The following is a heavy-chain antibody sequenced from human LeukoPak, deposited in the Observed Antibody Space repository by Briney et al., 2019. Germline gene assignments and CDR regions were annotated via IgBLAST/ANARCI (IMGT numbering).Heavy chain of an antibody. CDR3: ARGSYYYDSSGYTAKYYYYYYMDV. CDR1: GGTFSSYA. V-gene: IGHV1-69*05. Sequence: GASVKVSCKASGGTFSSYAISWVRQAPGQGLEWMGGIIPIFGTANHAQKFQGRVTITTDESTSTAYMELSSLRSEDTAVYYCARGSYYYDSSGYTAKYYYYYYMDVWGKGTTVTVSS. D-gene: IGHD3-22*01. J-gene: IGHJ6*03. CDR2: IIPIFGTA.